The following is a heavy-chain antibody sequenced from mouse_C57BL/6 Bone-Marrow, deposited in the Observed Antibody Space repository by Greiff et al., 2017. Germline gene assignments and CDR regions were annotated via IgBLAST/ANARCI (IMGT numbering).Heavy chain of an antibody. J-gene: IGHJ3*01. D-gene: IGHD2-3*01. CDR3: ARGGYLAWFAY. V-gene: IGHV1-69*01. Sequence: QVQLQQPGAELVMPGASVKLSCKASGYTFTSYWMHWVKQMPGQGLEWIGELDPSASYTNYNQKFKGKSTLTVDKSSSTAYVQLRSLTSEDSAVYYCARGGYLAWFAYWGQGTLVTVSA. CDR1: GYTFTSYW. CDR2: LDPSASYT.